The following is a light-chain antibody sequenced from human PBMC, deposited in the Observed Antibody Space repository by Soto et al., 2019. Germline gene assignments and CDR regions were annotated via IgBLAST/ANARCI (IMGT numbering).Light chain of an antibody. V-gene: IGKV1-33*01. J-gene: IGKJ2*01. CDR1: QDISNY. Sequence: DIQMTQSPSSLSASVGDRVTITCQASQDISNYLNWYQQKPGKAPKLLIYDASNLETGVPSRFNGSVSGTDFTFTSSSLQPEDIATYYCQQYDNLPYTFGQGTKLEIK. CDR2: DAS. CDR3: QQYDNLPYT.